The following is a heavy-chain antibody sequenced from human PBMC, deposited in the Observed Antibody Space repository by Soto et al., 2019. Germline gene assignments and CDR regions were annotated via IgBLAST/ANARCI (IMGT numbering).Heavy chain of an antibody. Sequence: SETLSLTCAVYGGSFSGYYWSWIRHPPGKGLEWIGEINHSGSTNYNPSLKSRVTISVDTSKNQFSLKLSSVTAADTAVYYCARVARRVYYYYGMDVWGQGTTVTVSS. D-gene: IGHD6-25*01. V-gene: IGHV4-34*01. CDR1: GGSFSGYY. CDR2: INHSGST. J-gene: IGHJ6*02. CDR3: ARVARRVYYYYGMDV.